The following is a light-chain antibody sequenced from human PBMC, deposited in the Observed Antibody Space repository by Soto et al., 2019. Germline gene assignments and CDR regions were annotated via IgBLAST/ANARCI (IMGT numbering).Light chain of an antibody. CDR3: QQRGNWPLT. CDR1: QSISSY. Sequence: EIVLTQSPATLSLSPGERATLSCRASQSISSYLAWYQQKPGQAPRLLIYDASNRATGIPARFSGSGSGTDFTLTISGLEPEDFALYYCQQRGNWPLTFGGGTKVEIK. J-gene: IGKJ4*01. V-gene: IGKV3-11*01. CDR2: DAS.